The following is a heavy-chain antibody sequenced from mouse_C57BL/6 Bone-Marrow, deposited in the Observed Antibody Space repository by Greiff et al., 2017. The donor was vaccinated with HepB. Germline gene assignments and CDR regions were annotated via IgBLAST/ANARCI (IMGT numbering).Heavy chain of an antibody. D-gene: IGHD2-1*01. CDR2: IWSGGST. Sequence: VKVVESGPGLVQPSQSLSITCTVSGFSLTSYGVHWVRQSPGKGLEWLGVIWSGGSTDYNAAFISRLSISKDNSKSQVFFKMNSLQADDTAIYYCARNPDYGNFPYWYFDVWGTVTTVTVSS. CDR1: GFSLTSYG. J-gene: IGHJ1*03. V-gene: IGHV2-2*01. CDR3: ARNPDYGNFPYWYFDV.